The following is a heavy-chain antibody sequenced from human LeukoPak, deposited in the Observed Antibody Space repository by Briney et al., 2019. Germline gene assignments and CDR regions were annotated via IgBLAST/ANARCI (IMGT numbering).Heavy chain of an antibody. CDR2: ISSSGSTI. CDR3: ACSYDFWSGPDY. D-gene: IGHD3-3*01. V-gene: IGHV3-11*01. J-gene: IGHJ4*02. Sequence: KPGGSLRLSCAASGFTFSDYYMSWIRQAPGKGLEWVSYISSSGSTIYYADSVKGRFTISRDNAKNSLYLQVNSLRAEDTAVYYCACSYDFWSGPDYWGQGTLVTVSS. CDR1: GFTFSDYY.